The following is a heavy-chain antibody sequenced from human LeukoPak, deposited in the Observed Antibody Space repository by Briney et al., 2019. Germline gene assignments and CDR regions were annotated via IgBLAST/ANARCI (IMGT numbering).Heavy chain of an antibody. J-gene: IGHJ4*02. D-gene: IGHD3-22*01. V-gene: IGHV4-34*01. CDR2: INHSGST. Sequence: GSLRLSCAASGFTVSSNYMSWVRQPPGKGLEWIGEINHSGSTNYNPSLKSRVTISVDTSKNQFSLKLSSVTAADTAVYYCARTVVVHPNYYFDYWGQGTLVTVSS. CDR3: ARTVVVHPNYYFDY. CDR1: GFTVSSNY.